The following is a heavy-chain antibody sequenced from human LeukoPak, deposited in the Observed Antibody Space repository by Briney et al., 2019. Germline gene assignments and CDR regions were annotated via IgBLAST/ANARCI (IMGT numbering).Heavy chain of an antibody. CDR1: GYTFTCYD. CDR3: ARADCSSTSCSNWFDP. Sequence: ASVKVSCKASGYTFTCYDINWVRQATGQGLEWMGWMNPNSGNTGYAQKFQGRVTMTRNTSISTAYMELSSLRSEDTAVYYCARADCSSTSCSNWFDPWGQGTLVTVSS. D-gene: IGHD2-2*01. CDR2: MNPNSGNT. J-gene: IGHJ5*02. V-gene: IGHV1-8*01.